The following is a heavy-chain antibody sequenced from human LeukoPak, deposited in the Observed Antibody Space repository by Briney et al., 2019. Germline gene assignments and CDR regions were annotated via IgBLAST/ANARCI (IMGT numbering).Heavy chain of an antibody. CDR2: INPNSGGT. CDR3: ARRRIQIWLGDRRGWEDH. D-gene: IGHD5-18*01. V-gene: IGHV1-2*02. Sequence: ASVKVSCKASGYTFTGYYMHWVRQAPGQGLEWMGWINPNSGGTNYPQKLQGRVTMNTDTSTSTAYMELRSLRSDDTAVYYCARRRIQIWLGDRRGWEDHWGQGTLVTVSS. CDR1: GYTFTGYY. J-gene: IGHJ4*02.